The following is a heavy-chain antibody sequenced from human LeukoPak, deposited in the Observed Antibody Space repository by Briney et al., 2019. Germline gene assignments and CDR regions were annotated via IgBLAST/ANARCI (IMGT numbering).Heavy chain of an antibody. J-gene: IGHJ4*02. V-gene: IGHV1-2*02. CDR1: GYTFTSYG. Sequence: ASVKVSCKASGYTFTSYGISWVRQAPGQGLEWMGWINPNSGGTNYAQKFQGRVTMTRDTSISTAYMELSRLRSDDTAVYYCARDSRKVAYFDYWGQGTLVTVSS. CDR3: ARDSRKVAYFDY. CDR2: INPNSGGT.